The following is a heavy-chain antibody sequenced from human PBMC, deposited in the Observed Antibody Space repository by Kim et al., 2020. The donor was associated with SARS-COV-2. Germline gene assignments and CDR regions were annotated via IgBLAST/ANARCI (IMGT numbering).Heavy chain of an antibody. CDR2: ISGSGGST. J-gene: IGHJ4*02. D-gene: IGHD2-21*02. Sequence: GGSLRLSCAASGFTFSSYAMSWVRQAPGKGLEWVSAISGSGGSTYYADSVKGRFTISRDNSKNTLYLQMNSLRAEDTAVYYCAKQPMCGGDCYSFDYWGQGTLVTVSS. CDR1: GFTFSSYA. V-gene: IGHV3-23*01. CDR3: AKQPMCGGDCYSFDY.